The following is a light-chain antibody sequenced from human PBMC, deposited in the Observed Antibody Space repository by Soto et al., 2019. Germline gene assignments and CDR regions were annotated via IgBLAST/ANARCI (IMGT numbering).Light chain of an antibody. CDR3: QQYGSSPQYT. V-gene: IGKV3-20*01. CDR1: QSVSSSY. J-gene: IGKJ2*01. Sequence: EIVLTQSPGTLSLSPGERATLSCRASQSVSSSYLAWYQQKPGQAPRLLIYGASSRATGIPDRFIGSGSGTDFTLTISRLEPEDLAVYYCQQYGSSPQYTFGQGTKLEIK. CDR2: GAS.